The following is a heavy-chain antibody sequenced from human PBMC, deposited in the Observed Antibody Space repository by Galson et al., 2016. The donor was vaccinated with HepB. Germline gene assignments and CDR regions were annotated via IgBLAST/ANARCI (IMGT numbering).Heavy chain of an antibody. CDR2: INPNSGGT. CDR1: GYTFTGYY. V-gene: IGHV1-2*06. CDR3: TRGEYLLGWFDP. Sequence: SVKVSCKASGYTFTGYYMHWVRQAPGQGLEWMGRINPNSGGTNYARKFQGRVTMTRDTSISTAYMELSRLRSDDTAVYYCTRGEYLLGWFDPWGQGTLVTVSS. D-gene: IGHD2/OR15-2a*01. J-gene: IGHJ5*02.